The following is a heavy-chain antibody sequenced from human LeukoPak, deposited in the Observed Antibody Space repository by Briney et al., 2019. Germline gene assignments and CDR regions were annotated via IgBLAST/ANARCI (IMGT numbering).Heavy chain of an antibody. V-gene: IGHV1-69*13. CDR3: ARDGAVAGTSDYYYYYGMDV. D-gene: IGHD6-19*01. CDR1: GGTFSSYA. CDR2: IIPIFGTA. Sequence: ASVKVSCKASGGTFSSYAISWVRQAPGQGLEWMGGIIPIFGTANYAQKFQGRVTITADESTSTAYMELRSLRSDDTAVYYCARDGAVAGTSDYYYYYGMDVWGQGTTVTVSS. J-gene: IGHJ6*02.